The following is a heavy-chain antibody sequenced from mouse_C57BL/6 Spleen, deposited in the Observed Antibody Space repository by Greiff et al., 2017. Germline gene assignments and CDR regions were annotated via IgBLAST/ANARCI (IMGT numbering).Heavy chain of an antibody. CDR2: IYPGDGDT. CDR1: GYAFSSYW. J-gene: IGHJ4*01. Sequence: QVQLQQSGAELVKPGASVKISCTASGYAFSSYWMNWVKQRPGQGLEWIGQIYPGDGDTKYNGKFKGKATLTADKSSSTAYMQLSSLSAEDAAVYFCARCQLVYAMDYGGQGTSVTVSA. V-gene: IGHV1-80*01. CDR3: ARCQLVYAMDY. D-gene: IGHD4-1*02.